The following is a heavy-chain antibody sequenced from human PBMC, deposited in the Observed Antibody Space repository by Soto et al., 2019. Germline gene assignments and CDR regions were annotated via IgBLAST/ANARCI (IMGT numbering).Heavy chain of an antibody. CDR3: AREGYGGEGPLDC. D-gene: IGHD2-21*01. Sequence: QVKLVESGGGVIQPGRSLRLSCAAAGFSFRSHGMHWVRQAPGKGLEGVAVIWYDGSHQYYGDSVKGRFTISSDNYKNTLSLQLNSRRVDDTAIYYGAREGYGGEGPLDCWGQGTLVTVAS. J-gene: IGHJ4*02. V-gene: IGHV3-33*01. CDR2: IWYDGSHQ. CDR1: GFSFRSHG.